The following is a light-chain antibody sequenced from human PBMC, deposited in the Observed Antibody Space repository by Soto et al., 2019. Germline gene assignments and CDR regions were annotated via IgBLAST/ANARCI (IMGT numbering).Light chain of an antibody. Sequence: QSVLTQPASVSGSPGQSITISCTGTSSDVGSYNLVSWYQQHPGKAPKLMIYEGSKRPSGVSNRFSGSKSGNTASLTISGLQAEDEADYYCCSYACSSILFGGGTKVT. CDR3: CSYACSSIL. V-gene: IGLV2-23*01. CDR1: SSDVGSYNL. CDR2: EGS. J-gene: IGLJ2*01.